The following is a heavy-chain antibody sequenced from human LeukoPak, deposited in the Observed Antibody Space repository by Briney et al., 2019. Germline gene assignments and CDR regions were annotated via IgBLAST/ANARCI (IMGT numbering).Heavy chain of an antibody. Sequence: HPGGSLRLSCAASGFTFSSYGMHWVRQAPGKGLEWVAVIWYDGTNKYYADSVKGRFTISRDDSKNTLYLQMNSLRADDTAVYYCARAAYDSSGYLTLWGQGTLVTVSS. CDR1: GFTFSSYG. D-gene: IGHD3-22*01. V-gene: IGHV3-33*01. CDR3: ARAAYDSSGYLTL. J-gene: IGHJ4*02. CDR2: IWYDGTNK.